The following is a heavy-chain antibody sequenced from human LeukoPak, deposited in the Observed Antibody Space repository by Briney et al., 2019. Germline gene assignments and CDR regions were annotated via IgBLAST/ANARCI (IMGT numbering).Heavy chain of an antibody. D-gene: IGHD4-23*01. J-gene: IGHJ4*02. Sequence: SETLSLTCTVSGGSISSYYWSWIRQPPGKGVEWLGYIYYSGSTNYNPSLKSRVTISVDTSKNQFSLKLSSVTAADTAVYYCARETGDNSVDYWGQGTLVTVSS. CDR2: IYYSGST. CDR3: ARETGDNSVDY. V-gene: IGHV4-59*01. CDR1: GGSISSYY.